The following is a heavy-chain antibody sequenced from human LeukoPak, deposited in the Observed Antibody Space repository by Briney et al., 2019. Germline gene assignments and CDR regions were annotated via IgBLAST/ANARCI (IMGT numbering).Heavy chain of an antibody. Sequence: SETLSLTCAVYGGSFSGYYWSWIRQPPGKGLEWIGEINHSGSTYYNPSLKSRVTVSVDTSKNQFSLNLRSVTAADTAAYYCTTYYPNYDFWDGYPEWGQGTRVTVFS. V-gene: IGHV4-34*01. CDR2: INHSGST. J-gene: IGHJ4*02. D-gene: IGHD3-3*01. CDR3: TTYYPNYDFWDGYPE. CDR1: GGSFSGYY.